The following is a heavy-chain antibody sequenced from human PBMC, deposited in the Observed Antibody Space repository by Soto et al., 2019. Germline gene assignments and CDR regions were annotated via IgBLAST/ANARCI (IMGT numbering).Heavy chain of an antibody. CDR1: GGSISSSY. Sequence: SETLSLTCTVSGGSISSSYWSWIRQPAGKGLEWIGRIYTSGSTNYNPSLTSRVTMSVDTSKNQFSLKLSSVTAADTAVYYCAREYSRGWYLDYWGQGTLVTVSS. CDR2: IYTSGST. D-gene: IGHD6-19*01. V-gene: IGHV4-4*07. CDR3: AREYSRGWYLDY. J-gene: IGHJ4*02.